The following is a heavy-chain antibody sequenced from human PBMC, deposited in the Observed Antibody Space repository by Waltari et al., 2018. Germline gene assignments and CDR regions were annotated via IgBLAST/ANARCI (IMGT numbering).Heavy chain of an antibody. D-gene: IGHD6-13*01. J-gene: IGHJ2*01. CDR2: VNHDGKT. CDR1: GGSFSGYY. CDR3: ARRTAASGHWYFDP. Sequence: QVQLQQWGAGMLRPSETLSLTCGVNGGSFSGYYWSWFRQSPGRGLEWSGEVNHDGKTNSNPSLKSRVTILVDMSQNQFCLKLTSVTAAETAVYYCARRTAASGHWYFDPWGRGTLVTVSS. V-gene: IGHV4-34*02.